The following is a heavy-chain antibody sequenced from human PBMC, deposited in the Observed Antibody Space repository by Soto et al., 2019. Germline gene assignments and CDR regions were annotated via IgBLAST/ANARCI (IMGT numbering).Heavy chain of an antibody. CDR3: ATGSYTSYYYGMDV. J-gene: IGHJ6*02. Sequence: PGGSLRLSCAASGFTFSSYSMNWVRQAPGKGLEWVSYISSSSSTIYYADSVKGRFTISRDNAKNSLYLQMNSLRDEDTAVYYCATGSYTSYYYGMDVWGQGTTVT. CDR2: ISSSSSTI. V-gene: IGHV3-48*02. CDR1: GFTFSSYS. D-gene: IGHD3-16*01.